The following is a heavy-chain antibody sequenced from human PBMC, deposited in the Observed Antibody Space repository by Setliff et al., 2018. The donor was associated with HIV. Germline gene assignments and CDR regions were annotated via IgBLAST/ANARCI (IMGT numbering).Heavy chain of an antibody. D-gene: IGHD2-8*02. J-gene: IGHJ4*02. Sequence: ASETLSLTCTVSGASISSGGYYWSWIRQHPGKGLEWIGYIYYSGSTYYNPSLKSRVSMSLDTSRDQFSLNLRSVTAADTAVYFCARLIHTGLLYFDFWGLGTLVTVSS. CDR2: IYYSGST. V-gene: IGHV4-31*03. CDR3: ARLIHTGLLYFDF. CDR1: GASISSGGYY.